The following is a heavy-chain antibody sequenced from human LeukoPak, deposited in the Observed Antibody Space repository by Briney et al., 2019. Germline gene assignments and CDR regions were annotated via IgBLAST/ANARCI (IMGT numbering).Heavy chain of an antibody. V-gene: IGHV3-53*01. CDR3: ATWPGGWYGEDS. CDR1: GFTVSSNF. D-gene: IGHD6-19*01. J-gene: IGHJ4*02. Sequence: ETLSLTCTASGFTVSSNFMSWVRQAPGKGLEWVSVIFGGGSTYYADSVRGRFTISRDTSKNTLHLQMNSLRAEDTAVYYCATWPGGWYGEDSWGQGTLVTVSS. CDR2: IFGGGST.